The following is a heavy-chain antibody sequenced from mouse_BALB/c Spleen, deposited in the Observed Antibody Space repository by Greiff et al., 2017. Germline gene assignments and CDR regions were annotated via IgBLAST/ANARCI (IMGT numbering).Heavy chain of an antibody. D-gene: IGHD2-14*01. J-gene: IGHJ2*01. V-gene: IGHV5-17*02. CDR2: ISSGSSTI. CDR3: ARSGVPYFDD. Sequence: EVMLVESGGGLVQPGGSRKLSCAASGFTFSSFGMHWVRQAPEKGLEWVAYISSGSSTIYYADTVKGRFTISRDNPKNTLFLQMTSLRSEDTAMYYCARSGVPYFDDWGQGTTLTVSS. CDR1: GFTFSSFG.